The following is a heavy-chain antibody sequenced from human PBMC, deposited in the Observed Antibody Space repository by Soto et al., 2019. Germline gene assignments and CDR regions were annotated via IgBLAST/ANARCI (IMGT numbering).Heavy chain of an antibody. D-gene: IGHD1-26*01. Sequence: QVQLVESGGGVVQPGRSLRLSCAASRFSFSTYAIHWVRQAPGKGLEWVAGISYDGGNEYYADSVKGRFTISRDNSKSKFYLKKNSLGPYDPACYYCARDRSGSHEIDDSLDIWGRGTMVTVSS. CDR3: ARDRSGSHEIDDSLDI. J-gene: IGHJ3*02. CDR2: ISYDGGNE. V-gene: IGHV3-30-3*01. CDR1: RFSFSTYA.